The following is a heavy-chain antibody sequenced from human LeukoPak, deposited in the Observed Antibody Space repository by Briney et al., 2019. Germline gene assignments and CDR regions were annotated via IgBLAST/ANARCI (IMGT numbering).Heavy chain of an antibody. V-gene: IGHV4-4*09. D-gene: IGHD3-10*02. CDR2: IYTSGST. J-gene: IGHJ4*02. CDR1: GGSISSYY. CDR3: ARTMIGRFDY. Sequence: SETLSLTCTVSGGSISSYYWSWIRQPPGKGLEWIGYIYTSGSTNYNPSLKSRVTISVDTSKNQFSLKLSSVTAADTAVYYCARTMIGRFDYWGQETLVTVSS.